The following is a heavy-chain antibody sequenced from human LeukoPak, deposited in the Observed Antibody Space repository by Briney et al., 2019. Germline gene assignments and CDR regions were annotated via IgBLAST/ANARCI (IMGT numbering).Heavy chain of an antibody. V-gene: IGHV3-74*01. D-gene: IGHD3-22*01. J-gene: IGHJ4*02. CDR1: GFTFSTYW. CDR3: ARDLELVYYDSSGYDY. Sequence: GGSLRLSCEASGFTFSTYWMHWVRQAPGKGLVWVSRINSDGSSTSYADSVKGRFTISRDNAKNTLYLQMNSLRAEESAVYYCARDLELVYYDSSGYDYWGQGTLVTVSS. CDR2: INSDGSST.